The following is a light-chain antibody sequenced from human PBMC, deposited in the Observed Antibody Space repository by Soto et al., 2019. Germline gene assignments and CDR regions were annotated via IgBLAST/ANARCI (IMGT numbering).Light chain of an antibody. V-gene: IGKV3-20*01. Sequence: EIELTQSPGTLSLSPGEGATLSCRASQSVNNRYLAWYQQKPGQAPRLLIYGASRRATGIPDRFSGSGSGTDFTLTISRLEPEDFAVYYCQQYASSVTFGPGTKVDNK. CDR1: QSVNNRY. CDR2: GAS. J-gene: IGKJ3*01. CDR3: QQYASSVT.